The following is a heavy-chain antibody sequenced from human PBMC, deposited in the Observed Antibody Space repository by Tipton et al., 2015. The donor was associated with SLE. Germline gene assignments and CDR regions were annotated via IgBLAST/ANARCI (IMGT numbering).Heavy chain of an antibody. CDR1: GGSFSGYY. CDR2: INHSGST. CDR3: ARGGDYDFWRGYIANMDV. D-gene: IGHD3-3*01. J-gene: IGHJ6*03. V-gene: IGHV4-34*01. Sequence: TLSLTCAVYGGSFSGYYWSWIRQPPGKGLEWIGEINHSGSTNYNPSLKSRVTISADTSKNQFSLRLSSVTVADTAVYYCARGGDYDFWRGYIANMDVWGKGTTVTVSS.